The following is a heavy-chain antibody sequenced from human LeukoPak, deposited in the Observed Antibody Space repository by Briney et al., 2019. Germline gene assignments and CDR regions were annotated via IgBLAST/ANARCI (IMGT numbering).Heavy chain of an antibody. D-gene: IGHD3-10*01. CDR2: ISAYNGNT. Sequence: GASVKVSCKASGYTLASNGISWVRQAPGQGLEWMGWISAYNGNTNYAQKLQGRVTMTTDTSTSTAYMELRSLRSDDTAVYYCARDLGSIWSRSDAFDIWGHGTMVTVSS. V-gene: IGHV1-18*01. CDR1: GYTLASNG. J-gene: IGHJ3*02. CDR3: ARDLGSIWSRSDAFDI.